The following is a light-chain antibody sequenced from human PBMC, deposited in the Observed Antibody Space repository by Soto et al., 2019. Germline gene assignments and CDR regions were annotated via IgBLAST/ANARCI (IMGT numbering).Light chain of an antibody. J-gene: IGKJ4*01. CDR2: GAT. Sequence: EIVMTQSPATLSVSPGETTRLSCRASQSINSDVAWYQQKVGQTPRLLIHGATTRATGIPARFSGSGSGTDFTLTISRLEPEDFAVYYCQQYGYSPTFGGGTKVDI. V-gene: IGKV3-15*01. CDR3: QQYGYSPT. CDR1: QSINSD.